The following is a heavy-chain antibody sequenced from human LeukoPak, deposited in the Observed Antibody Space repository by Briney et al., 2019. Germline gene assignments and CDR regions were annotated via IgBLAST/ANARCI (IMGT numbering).Heavy chain of an antibody. Sequence: ASVKVSCKASGYTFTSYGINWVRQATGQGLEWMGWMNPNSGNTGYAQKFQGRVTMTRNTSISTAYMELSSLRSEDTAVYYCARYSSGWYWEDWFDPWGQGTLVTVSS. V-gene: IGHV1-8*02. D-gene: IGHD6-19*01. CDR2: MNPNSGNT. CDR3: ARYSSGWYWEDWFDP. CDR1: GYTFTSYG. J-gene: IGHJ5*02.